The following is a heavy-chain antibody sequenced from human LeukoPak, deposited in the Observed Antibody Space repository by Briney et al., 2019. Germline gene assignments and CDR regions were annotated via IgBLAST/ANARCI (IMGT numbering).Heavy chain of an antibody. D-gene: IGHD6-19*01. Sequence: SETLSLTCTVSGGSISSGSYYWSWIRQPAGKGLEWIGIVYTTGRSIYNRSLRSRSTISVDKSQNQLSLKLNSVTAADTAVYYCARGYSSGWYINWFDPWGQGTLVTVSS. V-gene: IGHV4-61*02. CDR1: GGSISSGSYY. J-gene: IGHJ5*02. CDR3: ARGYSSGWYINWFDP. CDR2: VYTTGRS.